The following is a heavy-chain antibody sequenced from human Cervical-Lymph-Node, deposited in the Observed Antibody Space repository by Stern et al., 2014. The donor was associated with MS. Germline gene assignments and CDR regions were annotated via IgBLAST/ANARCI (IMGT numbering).Heavy chain of an antibody. D-gene: IGHD2-21*02. CDR1: GFTFSTSF. Sequence: EVQLVESGGGLVQPGGSLRLSCAASGFTFSTSFMVWVRQAPGKGLEWISYITNSGRTTSYADSVKGRFTVSRDNDDYSLFLHMNSLKAEDTAVYYCARLRGGDPRNAFDIWGQGTMVTVSS. CDR2: ITNSGRTT. CDR3: ARLRGGDPRNAFDI. V-gene: IGHV3-48*01. J-gene: IGHJ3*02.